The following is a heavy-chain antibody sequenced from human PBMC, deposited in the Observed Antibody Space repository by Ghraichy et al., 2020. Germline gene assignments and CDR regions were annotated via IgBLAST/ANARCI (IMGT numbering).Heavy chain of an antibody. Sequence: GGSLRLSCAASGFTFSSYGMHWVRQAPGKGLEWVAVISYDGSNKYYADSVKGRFTISRDNSKNTLYLQMNSLRAEDTAVYYCAKDLISLDAFDIWGQGTMVTVSS. CDR3: AKDLISLDAFDI. J-gene: IGHJ3*02. CDR1: GFTFSSYG. D-gene: IGHD2/OR15-2a*01. CDR2: ISYDGSNK. V-gene: IGHV3-30*18.